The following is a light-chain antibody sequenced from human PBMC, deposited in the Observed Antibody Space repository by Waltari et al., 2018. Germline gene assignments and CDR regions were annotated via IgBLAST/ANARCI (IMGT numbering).Light chain of an antibody. CDR1: NIERKT. V-gene: IGLV3-21*02. Sequence: SYVLTQPPSVSVAPGQTATITCGGNNIERKTVHWYQQRPGQAPVVVVYDDTDRPSRVPDRFSGSNSGNTATLTINRVEVGDEADYYCSSYTTSSAPGVFGTGTRVTVL. CDR2: DDT. CDR3: SSYTTSSAPGV. J-gene: IGLJ1*01.